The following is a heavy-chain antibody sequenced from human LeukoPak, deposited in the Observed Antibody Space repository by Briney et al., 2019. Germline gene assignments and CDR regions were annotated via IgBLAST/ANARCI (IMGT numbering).Heavy chain of an antibody. CDR1: GASISSSSYY. J-gene: IGHJ6*03. CDR2: IYYSGIT. Sequence: TASETLSLTCTVSGASISSSSYYWGWIRQPPGKGLEWIGSIYYSGITYYNPSLKSRLTRSVDTSKNQFSLKLSSVTAADTAVYYCARHRRLRYYGSGSYYNFPMDVWGKGTTVTISS. V-gene: IGHV4-39*01. CDR3: ARHRRLRYYGSGSYYNFPMDV. D-gene: IGHD3-10*01.